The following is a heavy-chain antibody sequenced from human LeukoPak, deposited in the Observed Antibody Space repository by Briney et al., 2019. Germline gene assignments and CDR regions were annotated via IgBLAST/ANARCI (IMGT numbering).Heavy chain of an antibody. V-gene: IGHV3-20*04. CDR2: INWNGGST. J-gene: IGHJ6*03. Sequence: GGSLRLSCAASGFTFDDYGMSWVRQAPGKGLEWVSGINWNGGSTGYADSVKGRFTISRDNAKNSLYLQMNSLRAEDTALYYCARSIAAAGTAVYYMDVWAKGTTVTVSS. D-gene: IGHD6-13*01. CDR3: ARSIAAAGTAVYYMDV. CDR1: GFTFDDYG.